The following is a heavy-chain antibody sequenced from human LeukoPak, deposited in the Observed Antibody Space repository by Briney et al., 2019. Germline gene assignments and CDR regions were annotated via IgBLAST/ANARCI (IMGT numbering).Heavy chain of an antibody. J-gene: IGHJ6*04. V-gene: IGHV3-30*18. CDR1: GFTFNNYG. Sequence: PGRSLRLSCAGSGFTFNNYGIHWVRQAPGKGLEWVAVISFDESDIYYADSVKGRFTISRDNAKNSLYLQMNSLRAEDTAVYYCAELGITMIGGVWGKGTTVTISS. D-gene: IGHD3-10*02. CDR2: ISFDESDI. CDR3: AELGITMIGGV.